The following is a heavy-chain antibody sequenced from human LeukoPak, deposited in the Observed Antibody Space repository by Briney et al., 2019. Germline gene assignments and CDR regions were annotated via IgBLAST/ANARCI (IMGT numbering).Heavy chain of an antibody. CDR1: GGPISSHY. D-gene: IGHD6-13*01. J-gene: IGHJ4*02. CDR3: ARGGIAAAAFDY. Sequence: KSSETLSLTCTVSGGPISSHYWMWLRPPPGKELEWIGYMYYSGGTNYDTSFRSLVTISVDTSKNQFSLKLSSVTAADTAVYYCARGGIAAAAFDYWGQGTLVTVSS. CDR2: MYYSGGT. V-gene: IGHV4-59*11.